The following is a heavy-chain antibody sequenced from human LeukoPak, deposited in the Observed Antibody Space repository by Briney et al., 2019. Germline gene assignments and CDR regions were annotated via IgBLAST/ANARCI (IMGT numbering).Heavy chain of an antibody. Sequence: SETLSLTCTVSGGSISSYYWSWIRQPPGKGLEWIGYLYYSGSTNYNPSLKSRVTISVDTSKNQFSLKLSSVTAADTAVYYCARGDDCSSTSCPWWFHPWGQGTLVTVSS. V-gene: IGHV4-59*01. CDR3: ARGDDCSSTSCPWWFHP. CDR2: LYYSGST. D-gene: IGHD2-2*01. CDR1: GGSISSYY. J-gene: IGHJ5*02.